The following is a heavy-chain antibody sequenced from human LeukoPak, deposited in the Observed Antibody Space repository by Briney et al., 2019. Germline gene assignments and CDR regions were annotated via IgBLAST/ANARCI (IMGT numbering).Heavy chain of an antibody. CDR1: GGAFSSYA. V-gene: IGHV1-69*06. J-gene: IGHJ3*02. Sequence: ASVKVSCKASGGAFSSYAISWVRQAPGQGLEWMGRIIPIFGTANYAQKFQGRVTITADKSTSTAYMELSSLRSEDTAVYYCAREGDNWNWQTKRDDAFDIWGQGTMVTVSS. CDR3: AREGDNWNWQTKRDDAFDI. D-gene: IGHD1-7*01. CDR2: IIPIFGTA.